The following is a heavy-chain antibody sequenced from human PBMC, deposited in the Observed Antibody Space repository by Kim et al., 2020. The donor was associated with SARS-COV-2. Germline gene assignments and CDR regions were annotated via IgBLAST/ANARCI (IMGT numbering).Heavy chain of an antibody. CDR3: ARDGSSGYYYY. CDR1: GGSFSGYY. CDR2: INHSGST. V-gene: IGHV4-34*01. Sequence: SETLSLTCAVYGGSFSGYYWSWIRQPPGKGLEWIGEINHSGSTNYNPSLKSRVTISVDTSKNQFSLKLSSVTAADTVVYYCARDGSSGYYYYWGQGTLVTVSS. D-gene: IGHD3-22*01. J-gene: IGHJ4*02.